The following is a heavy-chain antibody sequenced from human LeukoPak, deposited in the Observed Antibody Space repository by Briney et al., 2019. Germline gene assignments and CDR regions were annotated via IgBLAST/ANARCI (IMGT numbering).Heavy chain of an antibody. CDR2: IWYDGSNK. D-gene: IGHD2/OR15-2a*01. Sequence: GGSLRLSCAASGFTFSSYGMHWVRQAPGKGLEWGAVIWYDGSNKYYPDSVQGRFTISRDNSKNTLYLQVNSLRAEDTAVYYCARDRSMSGWYIELWGRGTLVTVSS. V-gene: IGHV3-33*01. CDR1: GFTFSSYG. J-gene: IGHJ2*01. CDR3: ARDRSMSGWYIEL.